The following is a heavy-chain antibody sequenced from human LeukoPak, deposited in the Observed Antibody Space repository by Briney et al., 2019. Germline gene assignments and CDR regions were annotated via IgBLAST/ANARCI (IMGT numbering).Heavy chain of an antibody. Sequence: ASVKVSCKASGYTFPSYGISWVRQAPGHGLEWMGWISAYNGNTNYAQKLQGRVTMPTDTSTSTAYMELRSLRSDDTAVYYCARVLGAFGPMVFDPCGQGTLVTVSS. J-gene: IGHJ5*02. CDR2: ISAYNGNT. CDR3: ARVLGAFGPMVFDP. V-gene: IGHV1-18*01. D-gene: IGHD1-26*01. CDR1: GYTFPSYG.